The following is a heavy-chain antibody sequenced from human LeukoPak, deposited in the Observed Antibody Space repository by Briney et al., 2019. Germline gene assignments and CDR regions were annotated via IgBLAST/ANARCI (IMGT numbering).Heavy chain of an antibody. CDR2: INLNSGGT. Sequence: ASVKVSCKTSGFTFTGYYMHWVRQAPGQGLEWMGWINLNSGGTNYAQNFQGRVTMTRDTSITTAYMELSRLTSDDTAVYYCARHAASGLYYDTNWGQGTLVTVSS. CDR3: ARHAASGLYYDTN. V-gene: IGHV1-2*02. D-gene: IGHD3-22*01. CDR1: GFTFTGYY. J-gene: IGHJ4*02.